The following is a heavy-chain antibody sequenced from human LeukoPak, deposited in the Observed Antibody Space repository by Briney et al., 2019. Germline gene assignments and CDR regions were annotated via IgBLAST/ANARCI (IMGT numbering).Heavy chain of an antibody. D-gene: IGHD6-19*01. J-gene: IGHJ4*01. CDR1: GYTFTGYY. CDR3: ARGREVAGTVGY. V-gene: IGHV1-2*02. Sequence: ASVKVSCKASGYTFTGYYMYWVRQAPGQGLEWMGWINPNSGGTNYAQKFQGRVTMTRDTSISTAYMELSRLRSDDTAVYYCARGREVAGTVGYWGHGTLVTVSS. CDR2: INPNSGGT.